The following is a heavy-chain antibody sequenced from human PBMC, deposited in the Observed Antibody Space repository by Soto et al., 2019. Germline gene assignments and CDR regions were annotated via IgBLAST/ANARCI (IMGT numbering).Heavy chain of an antibody. D-gene: IGHD6-6*01. Sequence: GASVKVSGKASGYSFTGNSMHWVRQAPGQRLEWMGWINADNGNTKYSPNFQGRVTITRDTSASTAYMELSSLRSEDTAVYYCAREPDLYRAARPSNWFAPWGQGTLVTVSS. J-gene: IGHJ5*02. V-gene: IGHV1-3*01. CDR2: INADNGNT. CDR1: GYSFTGNS. CDR3: AREPDLYRAARPSNWFAP.